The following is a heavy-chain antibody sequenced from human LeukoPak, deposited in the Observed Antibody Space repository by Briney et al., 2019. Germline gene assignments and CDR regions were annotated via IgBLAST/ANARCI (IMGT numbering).Heavy chain of an antibody. CDR2: IKQDGSEK. Sequence: GGSLRLSCEASGFTFSNYAMHWVRQAPGKGLEWVANIKQDGSEKYFVDAVKGRFTISRDNAKNSLYLQMNSLRAEDTAVYYCAREAAITFFDYWGQGTLVTVSS. V-gene: IGHV3-7*01. CDR1: GFTFSNYA. J-gene: IGHJ4*02. D-gene: IGHD1-14*01. CDR3: AREAAITFFDY.